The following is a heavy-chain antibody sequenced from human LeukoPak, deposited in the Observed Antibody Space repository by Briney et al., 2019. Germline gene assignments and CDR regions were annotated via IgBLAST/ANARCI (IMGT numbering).Heavy chain of an antibody. CDR3: AQTTVDYSSFDY. V-gene: IGHV3-30*03. D-gene: IGHD4-23*01. CDR2: MSYDGTNK. Sequence: GGSLRLSCAGSGFTFSNYDIHWVRQAPGKGLEWVAVMSYDGTNKYYADSVKGRFTISRDNSKSTLYLQMNSLRAEDTAVYYCAQTTVDYSSFDYWGQGTLVTVSS. J-gene: IGHJ4*02. CDR1: GFTFSNYD.